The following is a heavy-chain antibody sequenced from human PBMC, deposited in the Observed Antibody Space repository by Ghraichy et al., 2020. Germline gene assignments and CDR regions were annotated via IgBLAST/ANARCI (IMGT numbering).Heavy chain of an antibody. J-gene: IGHJ2*01. CDR3: ATAMGAYYYGSGRYLNEYWYFDL. D-gene: IGHD3-10*01. CDR2: IIPIFGTA. CDR1: GGTFSSYA. V-gene: IGHV1-69*13. Sequence: SVKVSCKASGGTFSSYAISWVRQAPGHGLEWMGGIIPIFGTANYAQKFQGRVTITADESTSTAYMELSSLRSEDPAVYYCATAMGAYYYGSGRYLNEYWYFDLWGRGTLVTVSS.